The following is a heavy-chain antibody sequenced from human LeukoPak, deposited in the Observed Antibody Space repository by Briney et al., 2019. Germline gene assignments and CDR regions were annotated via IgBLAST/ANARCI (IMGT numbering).Heavy chain of an antibody. CDR3: ARRYCTPSSCYSDY. Sequence: AGGSLRLSCAASGFTFGTYWMSWVRQAPGKGLEWVANIKQDGSEKYYVDSVKGRFTISRDNAKNSLYLQMNSLRDEDTAVYFCARRYCTPSSCYSDYWGQGALVTVSS. CDR1: GFTFGTYW. D-gene: IGHD2-8*01. V-gene: IGHV3-7*03. J-gene: IGHJ4*02. CDR2: IKQDGSEK.